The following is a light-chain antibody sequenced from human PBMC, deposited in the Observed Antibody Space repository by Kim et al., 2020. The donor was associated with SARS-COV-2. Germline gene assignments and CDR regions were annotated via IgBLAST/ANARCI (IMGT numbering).Light chain of an antibody. J-gene: IGKJ2*01. CDR1: QSVSSN. CDR3: QQYNNWRYT. V-gene: IGKV3-15*01. CDR2: GAS. Sequence: EIVMTQSPATLSVSPGERATLSCRASQSVSSNLAWYQQKPGQAPRLLIYGASTRATGIPARFSGSGSGTELTLTISSLQSEDFAVYYCQQYNNWRYTFGQGTKREI.